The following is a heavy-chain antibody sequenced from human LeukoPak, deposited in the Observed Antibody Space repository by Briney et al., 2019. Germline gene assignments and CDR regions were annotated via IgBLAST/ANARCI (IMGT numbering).Heavy chain of an antibody. CDR3: ASSINDFWSGYRGSDY. D-gene: IGHD3-3*01. Sequence: ASVKVSCKASGYTFTSYGISWVRQAPGQGLEWMGWISAYNGNTNYAQKLQGRVTMTTDTSTSTAYMELRSLRSDDTAVYYCASSINDFWSGYRGSDYWGQGTLVTVSS. V-gene: IGHV1-18*01. CDR1: GYTFTSYG. CDR2: ISAYNGNT. J-gene: IGHJ4*02.